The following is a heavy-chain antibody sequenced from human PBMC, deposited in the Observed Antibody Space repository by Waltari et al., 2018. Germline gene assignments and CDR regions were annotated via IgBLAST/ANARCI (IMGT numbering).Heavy chain of an antibody. CDR1: GGSISSSSHY. J-gene: IGHJ5*02. D-gene: IGHD5-12*01. V-gene: IGHV4-39*01. Sequence: QLQLQESGPGLVKPSETLSLTCTVSGGSISSSSHYWGWIRPSPGKGLEWIGGIYSSESTYDNPTLKSLVTISGNTSKNQFSLKLSSVTAADTAVYYCARHWKKSGYRFDPWGQGTLVTVSS. CDR2: IYSSEST. CDR3: ARHWKKSGYRFDP.